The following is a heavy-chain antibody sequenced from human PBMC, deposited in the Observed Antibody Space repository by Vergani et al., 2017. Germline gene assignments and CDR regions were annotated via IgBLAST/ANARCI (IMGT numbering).Heavy chain of an antibody. J-gene: IGHJ6*01. CDR2: ISAYNGNT. CDR3: ARDPDIVVVPAAPYYYYYYGMDV. Sequence: QVQLVQSGAEVKKPGASVKVSCKASGYTFTSYGISWVRQAPGQGLEWMGWISAYNGNTNYAQKLQGRITMTTDTSRSTAYMELRSLRSDDTAVYYCARDPDIVVVPAAPYYYYYYGMDVWGQGTTVTVSS. D-gene: IGHD2-2*01. V-gene: IGHV1-18*04. CDR1: GYTFTSYG.